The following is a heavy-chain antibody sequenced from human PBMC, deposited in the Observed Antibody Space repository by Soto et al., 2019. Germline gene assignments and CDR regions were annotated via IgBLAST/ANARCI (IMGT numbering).Heavy chain of an antibody. D-gene: IGHD2-8*02. CDR2: IYPSYSYA. J-gene: IGHJ4*02. CDR1: GYNFATYW. V-gene: IGHV5-51*01. CDR3: TRHTGDDSSLDY. Sequence: GESLKISCQASGYNFATYWIAWVRQMPGKGLEYMGIIYPSYSYADYSPSVQGHVTISADKSINTAYLQWSSLQASDTAVYYCTRHTGDDSSLDYWGQGTLVTVSS.